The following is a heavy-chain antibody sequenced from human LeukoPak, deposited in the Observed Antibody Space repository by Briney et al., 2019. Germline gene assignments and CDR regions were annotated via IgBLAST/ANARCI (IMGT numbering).Heavy chain of an antibody. V-gene: IGHV3-66*01. CDR2: IYSGGST. D-gene: IGHD6-13*01. CDR3: ARSRYGTTWSSSWEFDY. CDR1: GFTVSSNY. Sequence: PGGSLRLSCAASGFTVSSNYMNWVRQAPGKGLEWVSVIYSGGSTYYADSVKGRFTISRDNSKNTPYLQMNSLRAEDTAVYYCARSRYGTTWSSSWEFDYWGQGTLVTVSS. J-gene: IGHJ4*02.